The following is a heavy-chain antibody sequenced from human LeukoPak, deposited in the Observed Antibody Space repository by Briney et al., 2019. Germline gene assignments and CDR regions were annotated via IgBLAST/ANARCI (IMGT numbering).Heavy chain of an antibody. J-gene: IGHJ4*02. CDR2: ISGSSGST. CDR1: GFTFSSYA. Sequence: PGGSLRLSCAASGFTFSSYAMSWVRQAPGKGLEWVSAISGSSGSTYYADSVKGRFTISRDNSKNTLYLQMNSLRAEDTAVYYCAKPTTVGATTGVDYWGQGTLVTVSS. V-gene: IGHV3-23*01. CDR3: AKPTTVGATTGVDY. D-gene: IGHD1-26*01.